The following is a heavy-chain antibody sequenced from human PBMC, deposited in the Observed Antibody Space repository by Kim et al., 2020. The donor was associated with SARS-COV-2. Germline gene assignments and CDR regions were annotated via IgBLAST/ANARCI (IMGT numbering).Heavy chain of an antibody. CDR3: TTTQDYYDSSGYYYYYGMDV. Sequence: GGSLRLSCAASGFTFSNAWMSWVRQAPGKGLEWVGRIKSKTDGGTTDYAAPVKGRFTISRDDSKNTLYLQMNSLKTEDTAVYYCTTTQDYYDSSGYYYYYGMDVWGQGTTVTVSS. V-gene: IGHV3-15*01. CDR1: GFTFSNAW. CDR2: IKSKTDGGTT. D-gene: IGHD3-22*01. J-gene: IGHJ6*02.